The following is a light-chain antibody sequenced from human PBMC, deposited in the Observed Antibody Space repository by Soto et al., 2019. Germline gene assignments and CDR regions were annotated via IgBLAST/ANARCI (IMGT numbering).Light chain of an antibody. CDR3: AAWDVSLVV. CDR2: SDN. J-gene: IGLJ2*01. Sequence: QSVLTQPPSASGTPGQRVTISCSGSSSNIGTNTVIWYQQLPGAAPKLLIYSDNQRPSGVPDRFSVSKSGTSASLAIGGLQSEEAADYYCAAWDVSLVVFGGGTQVTVL. CDR1: SSNIGTNT. V-gene: IGLV1-44*01.